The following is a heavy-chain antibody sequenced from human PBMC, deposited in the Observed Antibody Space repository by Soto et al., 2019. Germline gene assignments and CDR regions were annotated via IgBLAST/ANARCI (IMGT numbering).Heavy chain of an antibody. CDR3: ASHVGLSY. V-gene: IGHV3-11*01. D-gene: IGHD1-26*01. CDR1: GLTFSYSY. J-gene: IGHJ4*02. Sequence: QVQLLQSGGGLVKPGGSLRLSCTASGLTFSYSYMTWILQAPGKGLEWVSYISGSGAREIRYADSVMGRFTISRDNAKQSVYLQMESLRPDDTAVYYCASHVGLSYWGQGTLVIVSS. CDR2: ISGSGAREI.